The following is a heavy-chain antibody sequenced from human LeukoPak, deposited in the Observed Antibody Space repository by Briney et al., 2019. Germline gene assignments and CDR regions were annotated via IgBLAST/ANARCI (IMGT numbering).Heavy chain of an antibody. D-gene: IGHD3-10*01. J-gene: IGHJ4*02. V-gene: IGHV5-51*01. CDR3: ARQRESIYGWGSYTGAYYFDY. CDR1: GYSFTSYW. Sequence: GESLKISCKGSGYSFTSYWIGWVRQMPGKGLEWMGIIYPGDSDTRYSPSFQGQVTISADKSISTAYLQWSSLKASDTAMYYCARQRESIYGWGSYTGAYYFDYWGQGTLVTVSS. CDR2: IYPGDSDT.